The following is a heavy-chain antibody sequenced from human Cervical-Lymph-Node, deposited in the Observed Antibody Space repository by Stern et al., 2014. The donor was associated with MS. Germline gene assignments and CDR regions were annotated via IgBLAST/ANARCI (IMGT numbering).Heavy chain of an antibody. CDR2: ISSSSSYI. CDR3: ARAAGRNWFDP. Sequence: VQLVESGGGLVKPGGSLRLSCAASGFTFSSYSMNWVRQAPGKGLEWVSSISSSSSYIYYADSVKGRFTISRDNAKNSLYLQMNRLRAEDTAVYYCARAAGRNWFDPWGQGTLVTVSS. V-gene: IGHV3-21*01. CDR1: GFTFSSYS. J-gene: IGHJ5*02.